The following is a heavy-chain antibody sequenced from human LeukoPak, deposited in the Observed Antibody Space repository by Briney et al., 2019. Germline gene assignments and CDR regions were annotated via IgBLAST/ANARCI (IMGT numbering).Heavy chain of an antibody. CDR3: ARDPYYCSGGSCYVAEYFQH. D-gene: IGHD2-15*01. V-gene: IGHV1-69*01. CDR2: IIPIFGTA. CDR1: GGTFSSYA. J-gene: IGHJ1*01. Sequence: SVKVPCKASGGTFSSYAISWVRQAPGQGLEWMGGIIPIFGTANYAQKFQGRVTITADESTSTAYMELSSLRSEDTAVYYCARDPYYCSGGSCYVAEYFQHWGQGTLVTVSS.